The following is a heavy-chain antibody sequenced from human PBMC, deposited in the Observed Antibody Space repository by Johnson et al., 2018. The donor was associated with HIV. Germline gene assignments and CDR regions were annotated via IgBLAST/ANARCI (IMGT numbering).Heavy chain of an antibody. CDR1: GFTFSSYG. D-gene: IGHD6-13*01. CDR3: AKVRRGCSRYIACDI. V-gene: IGHV3-30*02. Sequence: QVQLVESGGGVVQPGGSLRLSCAASGFTFSSYGMHWVRQAPGKGLEWVTFIRYDGSNKYYADSVKGRFTISRDNSKNTRYLQMTSLRAEDTAVYYCAKVRRGCSRYIACDICCQVTMVTVSS. CDR2: IRYDGSNK. J-gene: IGHJ3*02.